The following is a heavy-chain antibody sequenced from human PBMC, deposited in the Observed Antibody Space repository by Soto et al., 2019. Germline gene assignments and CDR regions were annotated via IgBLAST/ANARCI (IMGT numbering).Heavy chain of an antibody. CDR1: GYTFTSYG. D-gene: IGHD3-3*01. Sequence: ASVKVSCKASGYTFTSYGISWVRQAPGQGLEWMGWISAYNGNTNYAQKLQGRVTMTTDTSTSTAYMELRSLRSDDTAVYYCARGADDFWSGPTSGYFDYWGQGTLVTVSS. CDR3: ARGADDFWSGPTSGYFDY. CDR2: ISAYNGNT. V-gene: IGHV1-18*01. J-gene: IGHJ4*02.